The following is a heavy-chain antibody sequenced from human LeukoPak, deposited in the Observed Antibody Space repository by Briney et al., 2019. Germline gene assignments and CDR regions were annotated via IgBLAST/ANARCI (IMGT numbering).Heavy chain of an antibody. CDR2: IYYSGST. Sequence: KASETLSLTCTVSGGSISSYYWSWIRQPPGKGLEWIGYIYYSGSTNYNPSLKSRVTISVDTSKNQFSLKLSSVTAADTAVYYCARALYGGNFYGYWGQGTLVTVSS. J-gene: IGHJ4*02. CDR3: ARALYGGNFYGY. D-gene: IGHD4-23*01. V-gene: IGHV4-59*01. CDR1: GGSISSYY.